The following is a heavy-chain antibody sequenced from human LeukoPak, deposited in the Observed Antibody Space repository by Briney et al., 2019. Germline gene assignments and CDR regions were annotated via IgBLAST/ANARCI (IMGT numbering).Heavy chain of an antibody. CDR2: IYTSGST. D-gene: IGHD2-2*01. J-gene: IGHJ6*03. V-gene: IGHV4-4*07. CDR3: ARAIDHCSSTSCRYYYYYMDV. CDR1: GGSISSYY. Sequence: KPSETLSLTSTVSGGSISSYYWSWIRQPAGKGLEWIGRIYTSGSTNYNPSLKSRVTMSVDTSKNQFSLKLSSVTAADTAVYYCARAIDHCSSTSCRYYYYYMDVWGKGTTVTVSS.